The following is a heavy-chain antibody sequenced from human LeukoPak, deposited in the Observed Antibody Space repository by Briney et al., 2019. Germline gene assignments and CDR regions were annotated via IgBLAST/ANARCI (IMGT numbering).Heavy chain of an antibody. CDR1: GYSFTSYW. D-gene: IGHD6-13*01. CDR2: IYPGDSDT. V-gene: IGHV5-51*01. CDR3: ARVMGAAAALYYYGMDV. J-gene: IGHJ6*02. Sequence: GESLKISCKGSGYSFTSYWIGWVRQMPGKGLEWMGIIYPGDSDTRYGPSFQGQVTISADKSISTAYLQWSSLKASDTAMYYCARVMGAAAALYYYGMDVWGQGTTVTVSS.